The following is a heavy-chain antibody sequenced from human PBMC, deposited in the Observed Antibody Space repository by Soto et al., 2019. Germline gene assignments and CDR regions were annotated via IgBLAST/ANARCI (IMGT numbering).Heavy chain of an antibody. D-gene: IGHD4-17*01. V-gene: IGHV4-31*03. CDR3: ARLGRNSYYGDPKYYYYYYMDV. CDR1: GGSISSGGYY. CDR2: IYYSGST. J-gene: IGHJ6*03. Sequence: SETLSLTCTFSGGSISSGGYYWSWIRQHPGKGLEGIGYIYYSGSTYYNPSLKSRVTISVDTSKNQFSLKLSSVTAADTAVYYCARLGRNSYYGDPKYYYYYYMDVWGKGTTVTVSS.